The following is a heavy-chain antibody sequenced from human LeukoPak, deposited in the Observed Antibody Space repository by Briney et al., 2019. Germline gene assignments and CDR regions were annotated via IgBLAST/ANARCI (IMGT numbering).Heavy chain of an antibody. CDR1: GFTVSRNY. Sequence: GGSLRLSCAASGFTVSRNYMSWVRQAPGKGLEWVSAIRESGGSTHYADSVKGRFTISRGNSKNTLYLQMNSLRAEDTAVYYCAKTKPYGTTWYGGIDWGQGALVTVSS. V-gene: IGHV3-23*01. D-gene: IGHD6-13*01. CDR2: IRESGGST. J-gene: IGHJ4*02. CDR3: AKTKPYGTTWYGGID.